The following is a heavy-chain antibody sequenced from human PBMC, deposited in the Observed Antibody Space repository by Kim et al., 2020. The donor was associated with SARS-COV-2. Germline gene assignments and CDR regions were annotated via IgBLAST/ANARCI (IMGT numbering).Heavy chain of an antibody. CDR1: GFTFTGYA. Sequence: GGSLRLSCTTSGFTFTGYAMSWVRQAPGKGLEWVSSIDGSDGSTYYVDSVKGRFTISRDNSKNTLYCQMNSLRADDTAVNYCMKGGWGWIWDHWGQGTRVTVSS. CDR2: IDGSDGST. J-gene: IGHJ4*02. V-gene: IGHV3-23*01. CDR3: MKGGWGWIWDH. D-gene: IGHD2-2*03.